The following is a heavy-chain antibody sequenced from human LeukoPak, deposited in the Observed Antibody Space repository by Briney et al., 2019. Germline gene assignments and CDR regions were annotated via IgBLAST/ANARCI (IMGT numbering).Heavy chain of an antibody. CDR1: GGSISSGGYY. D-gene: IGHD4-17*01. J-gene: IGHJ4*02. CDR2: IYHSGST. Sequence: SQTLSLTCTVSGGSISSGGYYWSWIRQPPGKGLEWIGYIYHSGSTYYNPSLKSRVTISVDTSKNQFSLKLSSVTAADTAVYYCARGRGDYPRLYDYWGQGTLVTVSS. V-gene: IGHV4-30-2*01. CDR3: ARGRGDYPRLYDY.